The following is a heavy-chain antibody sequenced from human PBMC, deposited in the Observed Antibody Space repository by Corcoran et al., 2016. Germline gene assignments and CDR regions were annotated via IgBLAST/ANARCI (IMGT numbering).Heavy chain of an antibody. CDR1: GYTFTSYY. CDR3: ARETPRDGGHEVDS. CDR2: INPNSGGT. V-gene: IGHV1-2*02. Sequence: QVQLVQSGAEVKKPGASVKVSCKASGYTFTSYYIHWVRQAPGQGLEWMGWINPNSGGTNYGQKFQGRVTMTRDTSISTAYMELSRLTSDDTALYYCARETPRDGGHEVDSWGQGTLVTVSS. J-gene: IGHJ4*02.